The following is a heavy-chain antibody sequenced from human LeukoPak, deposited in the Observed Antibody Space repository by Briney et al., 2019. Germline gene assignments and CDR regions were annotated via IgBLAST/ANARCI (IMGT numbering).Heavy chain of an antibody. V-gene: IGHV4-39*01. CDR2: IYYSGST. Sequence: KPSETLSLTCTVSGGSISSSSYYWGWIRQPPGKGLEWIGSIYYSGSTYYNPSLKSRVTISVDTSKNQFSLKLSSVTAADTAVYYCARPRSCSSTSCYGGGFDYWGQGTLVTVSS. J-gene: IGHJ4*02. CDR1: GGSISSSSYY. CDR3: ARPRSCSSTSCYGGGFDY. D-gene: IGHD2-2*01.